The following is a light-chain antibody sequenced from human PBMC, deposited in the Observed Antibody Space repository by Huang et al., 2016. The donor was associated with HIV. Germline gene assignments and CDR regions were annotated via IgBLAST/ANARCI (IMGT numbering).Light chain of an antibody. CDR2: WAS. V-gene: IGKV4-1*01. CDR1: QSVLKTSNNNNL. J-gene: IGKJ1*01. Sequence: DIVLTQSPGSLALSLGERAAINCTSSQSVLKTSNNNNLLNCDQLKSGQPPKLLIFWASTRESGVPDRFSGSGSGTDFTLTIACLQAEDVAVYYCHQYYITPQTFGQGTRVEVK. CDR3: HQYYITPQT.